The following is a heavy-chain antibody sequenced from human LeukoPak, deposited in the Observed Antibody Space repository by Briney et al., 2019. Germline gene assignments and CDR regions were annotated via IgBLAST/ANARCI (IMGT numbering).Heavy chain of an antibody. CDR1: GFIFDDYT. J-gene: IGHJ4*02. CDR3: AKVRSYYDSSGSFDY. CDR2: ISWDGGTT. V-gene: IGHV3-43*01. Sequence: PGGSLRLSCAASGFIFDDYTMYWVRQAPGKGLEWVSLISWDGGTTYYADSVKGRFTISRDNSKNTLYLQMNSLRAEDTAVYYCAKVRSYYDSSGSFDYWGQGTLVTVSS. D-gene: IGHD3-22*01.